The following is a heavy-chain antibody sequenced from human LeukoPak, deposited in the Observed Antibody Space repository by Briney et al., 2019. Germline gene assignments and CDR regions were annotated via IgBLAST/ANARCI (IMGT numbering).Heavy chain of an antibody. V-gene: IGHV5-51*01. J-gene: IGHJ4*02. D-gene: IGHD6-13*01. CDR1: GYGFTTCW. CDR3: ARLRWAAGDGYYFDY. Sequence: GESLKISCKGSGYGFTTCWIGWVRQMPGKGLEGMGVINPGNSDTRYSPSFQGQVTISADKSITTAYLQWSSLKASDTAMYYCARLRWAAGDGYYFDYWGQGTPATVSS. CDR2: INPGNSDT.